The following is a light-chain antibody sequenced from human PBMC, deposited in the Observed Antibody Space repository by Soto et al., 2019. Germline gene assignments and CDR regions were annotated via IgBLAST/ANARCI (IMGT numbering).Light chain of an antibody. Sequence: DVVMTQSPLSLPVTLGQPASISCRSSQSLVYSDGNSYLSWFQQRPGQSPRRLIYRAANRESGVPDRFSGSGSGTDFTLKISRVEVEDVGVYYCLQGKYWPPIAFGQGTRLEIK. V-gene: IGKV2-30*01. CDR3: LQGKYWPPIA. CDR1: QSLVYSDGNSY. J-gene: IGKJ5*01. CDR2: RAA.